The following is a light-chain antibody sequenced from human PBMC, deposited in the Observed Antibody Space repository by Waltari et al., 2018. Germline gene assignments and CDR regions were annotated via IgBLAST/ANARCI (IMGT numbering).Light chain of an antibody. V-gene: IGLV3-21*01. CDR1: NIGTKS. Sequence: SYVLTQPPSVSVAPGESARITCGGNNIGTKSVNWYQQKPGQAPVLVIYSDSDRPPGIPERFSGANSGNTATLTISRVEAGDEADYYCQVWEISRDHYVFGSGTEVTVL. J-gene: IGLJ1*01. CDR3: QVWEISRDHYV. CDR2: SDS.